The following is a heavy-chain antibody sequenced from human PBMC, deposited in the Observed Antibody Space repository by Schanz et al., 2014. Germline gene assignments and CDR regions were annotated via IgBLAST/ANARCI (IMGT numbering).Heavy chain of an antibody. J-gene: IGHJ4*02. Sequence: EVQLVESGGGLVQPGGSLRLSCAASGFTFSSYSMNWVRQAPGKGLEWVSYVSRSTPDIYYADSVKGRFTMSRDNAKDSLFLQMDSLRADDTAVYYCARDYGSWAIDYWGRGTLVSVSS. CDR2: VSRSTPDI. CDR1: GFTFSSYS. V-gene: IGHV3-48*01. D-gene: IGHD6-13*01. CDR3: ARDYGSWAIDY.